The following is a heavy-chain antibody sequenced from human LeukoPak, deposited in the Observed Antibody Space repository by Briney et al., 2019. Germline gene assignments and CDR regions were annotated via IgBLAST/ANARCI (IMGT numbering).Heavy chain of an antibody. D-gene: IGHD2-2*02. J-gene: IGHJ4*02. V-gene: IGHV1-2*02. CDR1: GYTFSGYY. CDR2: MKPDSGGT. Sequence: ASVKVSCKASGYTFSGYYIHWVRQAPGQGLEWMGWMKPDSGGTIYAQKFQGRITMTRDTSISTAFMELSSLTSDDTAVYYCARDQEYRLLYFYFDSWGQGTLVTVSS. CDR3: ARDQEYRLLYFYFDS.